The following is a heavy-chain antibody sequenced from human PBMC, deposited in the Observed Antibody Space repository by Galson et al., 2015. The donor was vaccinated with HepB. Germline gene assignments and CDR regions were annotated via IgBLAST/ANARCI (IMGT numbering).Heavy chain of an antibody. CDR1: GFTFSSYA. CDR3: AKARPPLGYCSGGSCYYADY. Sequence: SLRLSCAASGFTFSSYAMSWVRQAPGKGLEWVSAISGSGGSTYYADSVKGRFTISRDNSKNTLYLQMNSLRAEDTAVYYCAKARPPLGYCSGGSCYYADYWGQGTLVTVSS. CDR2: ISGSGGST. J-gene: IGHJ4*02. V-gene: IGHV3-23*01. D-gene: IGHD2-15*01.